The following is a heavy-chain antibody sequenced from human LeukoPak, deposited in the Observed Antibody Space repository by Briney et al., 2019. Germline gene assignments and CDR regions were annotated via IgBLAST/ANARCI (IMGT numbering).Heavy chain of an antibody. CDR1: GGSISSGSYY. Sequence: PSQTLSLTCTVSGGSISSGSYYRSWIRQPAGKGLEWIGRIYTSGSTNYNPSLKSRVTVSVDTSKNQFSLKLSSVTAADTAVYYCARDRGYYDSSGYYAYYFDYRGQGTLVNVSS. V-gene: IGHV4-61*02. J-gene: IGHJ4*02. CDR2: IYTSGST. CDR3: ARDRGYYDSSGYYAYYFDY. D-gene: IGHD3-22*01.